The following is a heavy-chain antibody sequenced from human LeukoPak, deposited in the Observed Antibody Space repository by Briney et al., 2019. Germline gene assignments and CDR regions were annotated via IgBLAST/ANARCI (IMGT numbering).Heavy chain of an antibody. V-gene: IGHV1-18*04. CDR1: GYTFTGYY. CDR2: ISAYNGNT. Sequence: GASVKVSCKASGYTFTGYYMHWVRQAPGQGLEWMGWISAYNGNTNYAQKLQGRVTMTTDTSTSTAYMELRSLRSDDTAVYYCARDYYDSSGYYPWGQGTLVTVSS. J-gene: IGHJ5*02. D-gene: IGHD3-22*01. CDR3: ARDYYDSSGYYP.